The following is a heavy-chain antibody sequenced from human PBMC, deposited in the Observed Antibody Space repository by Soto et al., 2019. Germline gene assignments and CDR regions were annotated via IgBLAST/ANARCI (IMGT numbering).Heavy chain of an antibody. D-gene: IGHD2-8*01. CDR1: GFSLSNARMG. V-gene: IGHV2-26*01. Sequence: QVTLKESGPVLVNPTETLTLTCTVSGFSLSNARMGVSWIRQPPGKALEWLAHIFSNDEKSYSTSLKSRLTISKDTSKIQVVLTMTNMDPVDTATYYCARMWYCTNGVCYTNYGMYVWGQGTTVTVSS. CDR3: ARMWYCTNGVCYTNYGMYV. CDR2: IFSNDEK. J-gene: IGHJ6*02.